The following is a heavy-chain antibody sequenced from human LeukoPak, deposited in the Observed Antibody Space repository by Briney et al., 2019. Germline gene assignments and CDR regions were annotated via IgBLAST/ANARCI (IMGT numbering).Heavy chain of an antibody. CDR2: INNDGSIT. V-gene: IGHV3-74*01. D-gene: IGHD2-21*02. CDR1: GFTFSSYW. Sequence: PGGSLRLSCAASGFTFSSYWMHWVRQDPGKGLVWVSHINNDGSITNYADSVKGRFTISRDNAKNTLYLQMNSLRAEDTAVYYCASSKGDFGSYYFDYWGQGTLVTVSS. J-gene: IGHJ4*02. CDR3: ASSKGDFGSYYFDY.